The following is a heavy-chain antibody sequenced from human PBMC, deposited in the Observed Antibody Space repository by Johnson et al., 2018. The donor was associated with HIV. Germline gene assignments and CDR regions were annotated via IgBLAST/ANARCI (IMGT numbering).Heavy chain of an antibody. J-gene: IGHJ3*02. CDR3: ARGVLAFDI. D-gene: IGHD5/OR15-5a*01. CDR1: GFAFSSYG. CDR2: ISNDGSNE. Sequence: QVQLVESGGGVVQPGRSLRLSCAASGFAFSSYGIHWVRQAPGKGLEWVAVISNDGSNEYYADSVKGRFTISRDNPKNTLYLQMNSLRYEDTAVYYCARGVLAFDIWGQGTTVTVSS. V-gene: IGHV3-30*03.